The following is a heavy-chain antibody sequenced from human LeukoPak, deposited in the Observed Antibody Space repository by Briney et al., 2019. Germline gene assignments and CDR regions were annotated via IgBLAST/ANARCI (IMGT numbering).Heavy chain of an antibody. CDR2: TSGSGGST. V-gene: IGHV3-23*01. J-gene: IGHJ3*02. CDR3: ARGGRTLGAFDI. CDR1: GFTFSSYG. Sequence: GGSLRLSCEASGFTFSSYGMTWVRQAPGKGLEWISGTSGSGGSTYYANSVKGRFTISRDNSKNTLYLQMNSLRAEDTAVYYCARGGRTLGAFDIWGQGTMVTVSS.